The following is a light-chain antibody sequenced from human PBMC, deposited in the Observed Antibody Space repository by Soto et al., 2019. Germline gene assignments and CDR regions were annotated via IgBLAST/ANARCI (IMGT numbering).Light chain of an antibody. V-gene: IGLV7-46*01. CDR2: DTS. CDR1: TGAVTSAHY. CDR3: FLSYSGARKV. J-gene: IGLJ2*01. Sequence: QAVVTQEPSLTVSPGETVTLTCGSSTGAVTSAHYPYWFQQRPGQAPRTLIYDTSNKHSRTPARFSGSLLGDKAALTLSGAQPEDEAEYYCFLSYSGARKVFGGGTKVTVL.